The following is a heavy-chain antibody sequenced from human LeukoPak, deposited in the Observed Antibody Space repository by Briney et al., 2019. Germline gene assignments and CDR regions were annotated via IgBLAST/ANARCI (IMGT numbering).Heavy chain of an antibody. CDR2: INRDGSQR. J-gene: IGHJ4*02. Sequence: GGSLRLSCAASGFSLSAYWMTWVRQAPGMGLEWVANINRDGSQRNHVDSVKGRFTISRDNAMNTVFLQMKSLRADDTGTYYCARFYFPEEHDRAWYEAHWGQGVLVTVS. D-gene: IGHD6-19*01. CDR3: ARFYFPEEHDRAWYEAH. V-gene: IGHV3-7*01. CDR1: GFSLSAYW.